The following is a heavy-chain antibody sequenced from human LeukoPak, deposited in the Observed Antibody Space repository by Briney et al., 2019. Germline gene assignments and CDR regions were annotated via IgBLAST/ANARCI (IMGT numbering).Heavy chain of an antibody. CDR2: IRYDGSNK. D-gene: IGHD3-3*01. CDR3: AKVRWSGYSNWFDP. V-gene: IGHV3-30*02. J-gene: IGHJ5*02. Sequence: GGSLRLSCAASGFTFSSYGMHWVRQAPGKGLEWVAFIRYDGSNKYYADSVKGRFTISRDNSKNTLYLQMNSLRAEDTAVYYCAKVRWSGYSNWFDPWGQGTLVTVSS. CDR1: GFTFSSYG.